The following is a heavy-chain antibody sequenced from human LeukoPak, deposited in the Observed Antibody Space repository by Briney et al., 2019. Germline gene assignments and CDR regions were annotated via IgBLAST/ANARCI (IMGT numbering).Heavy chain of an antibody. D-gene: IGHD3-10*01. CDR2: INWNGDNT. V-gene: IGHV3-20*04. J-gene: IGHJ4*02. Sequence: GGSLRLSCAAAGLVFDEYGMSWVRQTGGKGLEWVSGINWNGDNTGYADSVKGRFTVSRDNAKNSLYLQMNNLRAEDTALYYCARDLGSGRGTLGADWGQGTLVTVSS. CDR1: GLVFDEYG. CDR3: ARDLGSGRGTLGAD.